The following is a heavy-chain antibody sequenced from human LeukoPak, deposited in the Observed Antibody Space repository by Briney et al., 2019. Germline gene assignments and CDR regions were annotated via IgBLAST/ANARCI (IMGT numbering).Heavy chain of an antibody. CDR1: GFSFSSYW. Sequence: GGSLRVSCAASGFSFSSYWMSWVRQAPGKGLEWVANIKQDGNENYYVDSVKGRFTIFRDNSKNTVYLQMNSLRAEDTAVYYCAKTTTGYSSGRYPGWPVDYWGQGTLVTVSS. CDR2: IKQDGNEN. D-gene: IGHD6-19*01. V-gene: IGHV3-7*03. CDR3: AKTTTGYSSGRYPGWPVDY. J-gene: IGHJ4*02.